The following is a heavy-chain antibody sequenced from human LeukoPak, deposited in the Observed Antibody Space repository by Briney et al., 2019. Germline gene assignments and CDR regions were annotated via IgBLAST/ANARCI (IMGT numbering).Heavy chain of an antibody. D-gene: IGHD5-24*01. Sequence: EASVKVSCKASGGTFSSYAISWVRQAPGQGLEWMGRIIPILGIANYAQKVQGRVTMTTDTSTSTAYMELRSLRSDDTAVYYCARDLGPRGIISPQGYWGQGTLVTVSS. V-gene: IGHV1-69*04. J-gene: IGHJ4*02. CDR2: IIPILGIA. CDR1: GGTFSSYA. CDR3: ARDLGPRGIISPQGY.